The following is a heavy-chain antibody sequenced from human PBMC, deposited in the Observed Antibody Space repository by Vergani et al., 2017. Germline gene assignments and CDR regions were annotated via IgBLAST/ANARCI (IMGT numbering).Heavy chain of an antibody. CDR3: ARARYCSSTSCYAYYYYMDV. J-gene: IGHJ6*03. Sequence: EVQLVESGGGLVQPGGSLRLSCAASGFTFSSYWMHWVRQAPGKGLVWVSRINSDGSSTSYADSVKGRFTISRDNAKNTLYLQMNSLRAEDTAVYYCARARYCSSTSCYAYYYYMDVWGKGTTVTVSS. CDR2: INSDGSST. V-gene: IGHV3-74*02. CDR1: GFTFSSYW. D-gene: IGHD2-2*01.